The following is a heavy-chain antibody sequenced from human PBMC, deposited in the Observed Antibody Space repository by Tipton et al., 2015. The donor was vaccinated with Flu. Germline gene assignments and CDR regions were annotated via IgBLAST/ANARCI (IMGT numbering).Heavy chain of an antibody. CDR1: GDSMTSSRCY. CDR3: ARVSPGVESWFDP. J-gene: IGHJ5*02. CDR2: IFHSGST. V-gene: IGHV4-39*07. D-gene: IGHD1-1*01. Sequence: TLSLTCRVSGDSMTSSRCYWGWIRQPPGKGLEWIGSIFHSGSTYYNPSRKSRVTIPVDTSKNQFSLKLISVTAADAAVYYCARVSPGVESWFDPWGQGTLVTVS.